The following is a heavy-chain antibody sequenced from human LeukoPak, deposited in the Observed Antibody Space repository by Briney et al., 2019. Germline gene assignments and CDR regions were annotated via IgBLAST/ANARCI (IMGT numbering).Heavy chain of an antibody. D-gene: IGHD3-16*01. CDR3: ARATLGTRTAFDI. J-gene: IGHJ3*02. Sequence: SETLSLTCTFSGGSINSYYWNWIRQPPGKELEWIGYIYYSGSTNYNPSLQSRVTISVDTSKNQFSLNLSSVTAADTAVYYCARATLGTRTAFDIWGQGTMVTVSP. V-gene: IGHV4-59*01. CDR2: IYYSGST. CDR1: GGSINSYY.